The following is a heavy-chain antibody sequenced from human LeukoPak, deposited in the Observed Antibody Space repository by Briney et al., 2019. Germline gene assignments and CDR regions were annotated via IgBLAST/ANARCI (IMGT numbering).Heavy chain of an antibody. CDR1: GLSVSNNY. D-gene: IGHD6-13*01. Sequence: PGGSLRLSCAASGLSVSNNYMTWVRQAPGKGLGWVSAIYGAGGTYYADSVKGRFTISRDNSKNTLSLQMNSLRAEDTAVYYCARIAAAGPIDYWGQGTLVTVAS. V-gene: IGHV3-53*01. CDR2: IYGAGGT. J-gene: IGHJ4*02. CDR3: ARIAAAGPIDY.